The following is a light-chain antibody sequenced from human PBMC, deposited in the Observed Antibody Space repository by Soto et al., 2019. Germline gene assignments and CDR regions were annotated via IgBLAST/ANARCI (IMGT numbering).Light chain of an antibody. V-gene: IGLV2-14*01. CDR2: EVS. Sequence: QSALTQPASVSGSPGQSITISCTGTNSDVSGYKYVSWYQQHPGKAPKLMIYEVSNRPSGVSNRFSGSKSGNTASLTISGLQAEDEADYYCSSYTSSSTRVFGTGTQLTVL. CDR1: NSDVSGYKY. J-gene: IGLJ1*01. CDR3: SSYTSSSTRV.